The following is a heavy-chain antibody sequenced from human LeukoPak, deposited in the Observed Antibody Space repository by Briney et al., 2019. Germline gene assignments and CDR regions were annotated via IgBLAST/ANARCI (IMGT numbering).Heavy chain of an antibody. V-gene: IGHV3-30-3*01. J-gene: IGHJ4*02. D-gene: IGHD1-14*01. CDR1: GFTFSSYA. Sequence: GGSLRLSCAACGFTFSSYAMHWVGQAPGKGLEWVAVISYDGSNKYYADSVKGRFTISRDNSKNTLYLQMNSLRAEDTAVYYCARPASDRKYYFDYWGQGTLVTVSS. CDR2: ISYDGSNK. CDR3: ARPASDRKYYFDY.